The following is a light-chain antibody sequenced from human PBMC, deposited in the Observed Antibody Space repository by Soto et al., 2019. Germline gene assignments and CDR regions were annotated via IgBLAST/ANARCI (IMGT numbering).Light chain of an antibody. CDR1: QSVTSTY. Sequence: EIVLTQSPGTLSLSPGERATVSCRASQSVTSTYLAWYQLKPGQAPRLLIYGASSRATGIPDRFSGSGSGTEFTLTISRLEPEDFAVYYCQQYGRSPFTFGPGTKVEIK. CDR2: GAS. CDR3: QQYGRSPFT. V-gene: IGKV3-20*01. J-gene: IGKJ3*01.